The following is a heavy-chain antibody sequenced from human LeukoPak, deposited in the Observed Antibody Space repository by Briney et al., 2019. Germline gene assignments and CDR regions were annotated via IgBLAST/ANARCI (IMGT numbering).Heavy chain of an antibody. CDR1: GYTFTSYG. D-gene: IGHD1-26*01. CDR2: ISAYNGNT. CDR3: AREGVGDSDYYYMDV. V-gene: IGHV1-18*01. J-gene: IGHJ6*03. Sequence: GASVRVSCKASGYTFTSYGISWVRQAPGQGLEWMGWISAYNGNTNYAQKLQGRVTMTTDTSTSTAYMELRSLRSDDTTVYYCAREGVGDSDYYYMDVWGKGTTVTVSS.